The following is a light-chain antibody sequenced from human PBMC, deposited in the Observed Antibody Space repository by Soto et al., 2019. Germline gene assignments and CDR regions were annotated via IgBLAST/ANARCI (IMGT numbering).Light chain of an antibody. CDR3: QQYGSSPLFT. V-gene: IGKV3-20*01. Sequence: EIVLTQSPGTLSLSPGERATLSCRASQSVSSSYLAWYQQKPGQAPRLLIYGASNRATGIPDRFSGSGSGTDFTLIISRLEPEDFAVYYCQQYGSSPLFTFGPGTKVDIK. CDR2: GAS. CDR1: QSVSSSY. J-gene: IGKJ3*01.